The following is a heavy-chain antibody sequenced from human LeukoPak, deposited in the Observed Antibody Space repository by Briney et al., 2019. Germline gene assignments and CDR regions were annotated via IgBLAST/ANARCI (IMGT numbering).Heavy chain of an antibody. CDR2: IKQDGSEK. J-gene: IGHJ4*02. CDR1: GFTFSSYW. CDR3: ARVRGPYSSGWYYFDY. Sequence: GGSLRLSCAVSGFTFSSYWMSWVRQAPGKGLEWVANIKQDGSEKYYVDSVKGRFTTPRDNAKNSLYLQMNSLRAEDTAVYYCARVRGPYSSGWYYFDYWGQGTLVTVSS. D-gene: IGHD6-19*01. V-gene: IGHV3-7*03.